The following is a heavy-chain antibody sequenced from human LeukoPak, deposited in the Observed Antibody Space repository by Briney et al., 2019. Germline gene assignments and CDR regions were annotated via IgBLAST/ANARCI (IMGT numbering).Heavy chain of an antibody. CDR1: GFTFNDYY. D-gene: IGHD4-23*01. V-gene: IGHV3-11*01. J-gene: IGHJ4*02. Sequence: GGSLRLSCAASGFTFNDYYMSWIRQAPGKGLEWLSYINIGGTNTHYADSVKGRFTISRDNAKKSLYLEMNNLRAGTTAVYFCVRDRGYSTFDCWGQGTQVTVSS. CDR3: VRDRGYSTFDC. CDR2: INIGGTNT.